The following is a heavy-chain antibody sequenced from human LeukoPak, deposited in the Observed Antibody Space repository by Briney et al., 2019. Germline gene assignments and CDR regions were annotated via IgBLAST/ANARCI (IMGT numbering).Heavy chain of an antibody. J-gene: IGHJ5*02. CDR3: ARDRSLPAHPTTMVRGLHWFDP. Sequence: GGSLRLSCVTSGFIFSNYAMSWVRQAPGKGLEWVSAISGSGGSTYYADSVKGRFTISRDNSKNTLYLQMNSLRAEDTAVYYCARDRSLPAHPTTMVRGLHWFDPWGQGTLVTVSS. D-gene: IGHD3-10*01. V-gene: IGHV3-23*01. CDR2: ISGSGGST. CDR1: GFIFSNYA.